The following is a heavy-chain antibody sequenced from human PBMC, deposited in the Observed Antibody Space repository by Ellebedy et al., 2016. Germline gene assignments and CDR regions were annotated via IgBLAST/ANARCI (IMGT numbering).Heavy chain of an antibody. V-gene: IGHV3-30*18. D-gene: IGHD4-17*01. Sequence: GESLKISXAASGFTFSSYGMHWVRQAPGKGLEWVAVISYDGSNKYYADSVKGRFTISRDNSKNTLYLQMNSLRAEDTAVYYCAKSMTTVTTHWFDPWGQGTLVTVSS. CDR1: GFTFSSYG. CDR3: AKSMTTVTTHWFDP. CDR2: ISYDGSNK. J-gene: IGHJ5*02.